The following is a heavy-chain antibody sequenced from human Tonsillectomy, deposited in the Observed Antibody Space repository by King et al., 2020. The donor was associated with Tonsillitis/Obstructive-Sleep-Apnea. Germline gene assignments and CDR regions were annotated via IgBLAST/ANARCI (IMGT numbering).Heavy chain of an antibody. CDR2: INHSGST. CDR1: GGSFSDYY. J-gene: IGHJ4*02. Sequence: VQLQQWGAGLLKPSETLSLTCAVYGGSFSDYYWSWIRQSPGKGLEWIGEINHSGSTNYNPPLKSRVTISVDTSKNQFSLKLSSVTAADTAVYFCAREGRFLGERPLDYWGQGILVTVSS. CDR3: AREGRFLGERPLDY. V-gene: IGHV4-34*01. D-gene: IGHD3-16*01.